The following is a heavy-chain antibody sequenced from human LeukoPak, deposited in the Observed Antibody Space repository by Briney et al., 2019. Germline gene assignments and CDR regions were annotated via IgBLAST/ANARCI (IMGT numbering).Heavy chain of an antibody. CDR3: ARALLGSGWLFDY. V-gene: IGHV4-34*01. J-gene: IGHJ4*02. D-gene: IGHD6-19*01. CDR2: INHSGGT. CDR1: GGSFSGYY. Sequence: SETLSLTCAVYGGSFSGYYWSWIRQPPGKGLEWIGEINHSGGTNYSPSLKSRVTISVDTSKNQFSLKLSSVTAADTAVYYCARALLGSGWLFDYWGQGTLVTVSS.